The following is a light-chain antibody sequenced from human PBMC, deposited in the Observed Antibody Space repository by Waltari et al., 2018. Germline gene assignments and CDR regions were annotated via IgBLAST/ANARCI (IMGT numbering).Light chain of an antibody. CDR1: QRVRNN. CDR3: QQYNKWPTWT. Sequence: EIVMTQSPATLSVSPGDRATLPCRASQRVRNNLAWFQQKPGQVPRLLIYGASTRATGIPARFSGSGSGTDFTLTISSLQSEDFAVYYCQQYNKWPTWTFGQGTKVEIK. V-gene: IGKV3-15*01. J-gene: IGKJ1*01. CDR2: GAS.